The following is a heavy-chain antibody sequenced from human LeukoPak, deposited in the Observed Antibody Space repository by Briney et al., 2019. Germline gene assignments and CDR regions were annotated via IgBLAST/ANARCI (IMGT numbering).Heavy chain of an antibody. J-gene: IGHJ2*01. CDR2: ISAYTGYT. V-gene: IGHV1-18*01. Sequence: ASVKVSCKASGYTFTTYQITWVRQAPGQGLEWMGWISAYTGYTKFAQKFQGRVTMTRDISTSTAYMELRSLRSDDTAVYYCAREGSSSWSGYFDLWGRGTLVTVSS. CDR1: GYTFTTYQ. CDR3: AREGSSSWSGYFDL. D-gene: IGHD6-13*01.